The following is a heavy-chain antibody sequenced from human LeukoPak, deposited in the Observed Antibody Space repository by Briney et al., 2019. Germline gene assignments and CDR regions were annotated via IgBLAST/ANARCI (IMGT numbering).Heavy chain of an antibody. CDR1: GFTFGDYA. Sequence: PGGSLRLSCTASGFTFGDYAMSWVRQAPGKGLEWVSYISSSGSTIYYADSVKGRFTISRDNAKNSLYLQMNSLRAEDTAVYYCAGDSGSPAQFDPWGQGTLVTASS. D-gene: IGHD1-26*01. CDR3: AGDSGSPAQFDP. J-gene: IGHJ5*02. CDR2: ISSSGSTI. V-gene: IGHV3-11*01.